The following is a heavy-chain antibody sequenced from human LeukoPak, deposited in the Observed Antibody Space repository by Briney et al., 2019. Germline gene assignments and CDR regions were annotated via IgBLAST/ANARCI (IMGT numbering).Heavy chain of an antibody. D-gene: IGHD4-17*01. CDR3: AKEFNGPHDYGDYYPDY. CDR1: GFTFDDYA. CDR2: ISGDGGST. J-gene: IGHJ4*02. V-gene: IGHV3-43*02. Sequence: GGSLRLSCAASGFTFDDYAMHWVRQAPGKGLEWVSLISGDGGSTYYADSVKGRFTISRDNSKNSLYLQMNSLRTADTALYYCAKEFNGPHDYGDYYPDYWGQGTLVTVSS.